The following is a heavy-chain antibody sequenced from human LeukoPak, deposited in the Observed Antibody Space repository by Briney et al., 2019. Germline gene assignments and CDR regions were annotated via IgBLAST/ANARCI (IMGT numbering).Heavy chain of an antibody. CDR3: AREGIAAPYFDY. D-gene: IGHD6-13*01. CDR2: ISSSSSYI. CDR1: GFTFSNAW. V-gene: IGHV3-21*01. Sequence: AGGSLRLSCAASGFTFSNAWMSWVRQAPGKGLEWVSSISSSSSYIYYADSLKGRFTISRDNAKKSLYLEMNSLRAEDTAVYYCAREGIAAPYFDYWGQGTLVTVSS. J-gene: IGHJ4*02.